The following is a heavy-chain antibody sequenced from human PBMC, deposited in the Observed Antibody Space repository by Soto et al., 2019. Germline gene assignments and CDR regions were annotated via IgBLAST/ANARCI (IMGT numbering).Heavy chain of an antibody. V-gene: IGHV3-23*01. CDR3: AKGGQNYYDSSGYYYPAPLYIDY. CDR1: GFTFSSYA. J-gene: IGHJ4*02. Sequence: GGSLRLSCAASGFTFSSYAMSWVRQAPGKGLEWVSAISGSGGSTYYADSVKGRFTISRDNSKNTLYLQMNSLRAEDTAVYYCAKGGQNYYDSSGYYYPAPLYIDYWGQGTLVTVSS. D-gene: IGHD3-22*01. CDR2: ISGSGGST.